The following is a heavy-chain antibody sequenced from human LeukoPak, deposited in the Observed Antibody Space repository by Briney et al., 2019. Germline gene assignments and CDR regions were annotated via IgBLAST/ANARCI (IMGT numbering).Heavy chain of an antibody. CDR1: GGTFSGYY. J-gene: IGHJ5*02. CDR2: INHSGST. CDR3: ARGRGLKIVVVITSPGWFDP. V-gene: IGHV4-34*01. Sequence: PSETLSLTCAVYGGTFSGYYWSWIRQPPGKGLEWIGEINHSGSTNYNPSLKSRVTISVDTSKNQFSLKLSSVTAADTAVYYCARGRGLKIVVVITSPGWFDPWGQGTLVTVSS. D-gene: IGHD3-22*01.